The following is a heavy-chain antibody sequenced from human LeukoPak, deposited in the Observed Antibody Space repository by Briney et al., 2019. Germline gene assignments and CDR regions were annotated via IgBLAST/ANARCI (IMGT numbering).Heavy chain of an antibody. J-gene: IGHJ4*02. CDR1: GYTFTSYY. D-gene: IGHD4-17*01. Sequence: GVSVKVSCKASGYTFTSYYMHWVRQAPGQGLEWMGIINPSGGSTSYAQKFQGRVTMTRDTSTSTVYMELSSLRSEDTAVYYCARDPAGVATVTNSDYWGQGTLVTVSS. V-gene: IGHV1-46*01. CDR3: ARDPAGVATVTNSDY. CDR2: INPSGGST.